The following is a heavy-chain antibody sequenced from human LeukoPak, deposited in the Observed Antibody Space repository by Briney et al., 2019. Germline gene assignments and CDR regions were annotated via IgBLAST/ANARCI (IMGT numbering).Heavy chain of an antibody. J-gene: IGHJ4*02. V-gene: IGHV4-30-2*01. CDR1: GGSISSGGYS. CDR3: ARAGETAMVTGFDY. Sequence: PSETLSLTCAVSGGSISSGGYSWSWIRQPPGKGLEWIGYIYHSGSTYYNPSLKSRVTISVDRSKNQFSLKLSSVTAPDTAVYYCARAGETAMVTGFDYWGQGTLVTVSS. D-gene: IGHD5-18*01. CDR2: IYHSGST.